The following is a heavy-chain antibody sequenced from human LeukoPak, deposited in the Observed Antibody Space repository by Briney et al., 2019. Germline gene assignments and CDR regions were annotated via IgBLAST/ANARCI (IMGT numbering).Heavy chain of an antibody. CDR2: RWYDGSNK. CDR3: ARDRYSGYGGYFDY. CDR1: GFTFSIYG. V-gene: IGHV3-33*01. Sequence: AGSLRLSWAASGFTFSIYGMHWVSHAPDKWMGWVGFRWYDGSNKYYADSGKGRLTISRYNSRNPLYLQMNSVRAEDTAEYYCARDRYSGYGGYFDYWGQGTLVSVSS. D-gene: IGHD5-12*01. J-gene: IGHJ4*02.